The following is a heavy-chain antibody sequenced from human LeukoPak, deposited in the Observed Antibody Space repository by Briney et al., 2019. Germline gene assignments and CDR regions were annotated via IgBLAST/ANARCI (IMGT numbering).Heavy chain of an antibody. CDR2: IYYRRST. CDR1: GGSIRSYY. D-gene: IGHD6-6*01. V-gene: IGHV4-59*01. J-gene: IGHJ5*02. Sequence: PWETLSLTCSVWGGSIRSYYWSWIRQPPGEGVGGIGYIYYRRSTNYNPSLKSPVTISVDTSNTPFSLKLSPVPAADTAVYYCARGGAARPDWFDPWGPGTLVTVSS. CDR3: ARGGAARPDWFDP.